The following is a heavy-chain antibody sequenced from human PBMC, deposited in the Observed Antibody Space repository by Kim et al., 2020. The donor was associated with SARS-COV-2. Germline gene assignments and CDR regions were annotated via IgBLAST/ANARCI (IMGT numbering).Heavy chain of an antibody. D-gene: IGHD4-17*01. V-gene: IGHV1-2*02. J-gene: IGHJ6*02. CDR2: INPNSGGT. Sequence: ASVKVSCKASGYTFTGYYMHWVRQAPGQGLEWMGWINPNSGGTNYAQKFQGRVTMTRDTSISTAYMELSRLRSDDTAVYYCARGYGDYEGYYYYYYGMDVWGQGNTVPVSS. CDR1: GYTFTGYY. CDR3: ARGYGDYEGYYYYYYGMDV.